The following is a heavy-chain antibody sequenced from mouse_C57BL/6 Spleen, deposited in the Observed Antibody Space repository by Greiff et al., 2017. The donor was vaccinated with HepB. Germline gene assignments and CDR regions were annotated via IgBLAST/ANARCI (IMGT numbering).Heavy chain of an antibody. CDR1: GFTFSDYY. CDR3: AIGSYDGFFFDY. V-gene: IGHV5-16*01. D-gene: IGHD2-3*01. J-gene: IGHJ2*01. CDR2: INYDGSST. Sequence: EVKLMESEGGLVQPGSSMKLSCTASGFTFSDYYMAWVRQVPEKGLEWVANINYDGSSTYYLDSLKSRFIISRDNAKNILYLQMSSLKSEDTATYYCAIGSYDGFFFDYWGQGTTLTVSS.